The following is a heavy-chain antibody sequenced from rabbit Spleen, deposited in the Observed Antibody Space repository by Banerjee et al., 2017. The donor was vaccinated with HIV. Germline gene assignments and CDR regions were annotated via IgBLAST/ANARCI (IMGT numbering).Heavy chain of an antibody. CDR3: ARDLDGVIGWNFGW. CDR2: ISNGDGST. CDR1: GFSFSSSYW. Sequence: QEQLEESGGGLVKPGGTLTLTCTASGFSFSSSYWICWVRQAPGKGLEWIACISNGDGSTYYATWVNGRFTISRSTSLKTVTLQMTSLTAADTATYFCARDLDGVIGWNFGWWGPGTLVTVS. J-gene: IGHJ4*01. D-gene: IGHD1-1*01. V-gene: IGHV1S47*01.